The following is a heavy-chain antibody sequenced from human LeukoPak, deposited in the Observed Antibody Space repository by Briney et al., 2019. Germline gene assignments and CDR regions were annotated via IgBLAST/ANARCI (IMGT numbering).Heavy chain of an antibody. CDR2: INHSGST. D-gene: IGHD3-22*01. Sequence: SETLSLTCAVYGGSFSGYYWSWIRQPPGKGLEWIGEINHSGSTNYNPSLKSRVTISVDTSKNQFSLKLSSVTAADTAVYYCASAPLYDSSGHFDYWGQGTLVTVSS. J-gene: IGHJ4*02. CDR3: ASAPLYDSSGHFDY. V-gene: IGHV4-34*01. CDR1: GGSFSGYY.